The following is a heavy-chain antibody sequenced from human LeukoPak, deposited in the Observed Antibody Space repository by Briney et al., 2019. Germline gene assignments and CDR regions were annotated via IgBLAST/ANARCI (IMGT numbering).Heavy chain of an antibody. CDR3: ARSLGWLREFDY. J-gene: IGHJ4*02. CDR2: INRDGSST. CDR1: GIIFSNYW. V-gene: IGHV3-74*01. Sequence: PAGGSLRLSCAASGIIFSNYWMHWVRQAPGKGLVWVSRINRDGSSTSYADSVKGRFTISRDNAKNTLYLQMNSLRAEDTAVYYCARSLGWLREFDYWGQGTLVTVSS. D-gene: IGHD5-12*01.